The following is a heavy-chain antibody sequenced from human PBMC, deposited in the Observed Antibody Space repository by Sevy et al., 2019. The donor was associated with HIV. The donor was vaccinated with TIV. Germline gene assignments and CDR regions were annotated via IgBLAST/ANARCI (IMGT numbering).Heavy chain of an antibody. CDR2: ISGSGGST. D-gene: IGHD2-2*01. Sequence: GGSLRLSCAASGFPFSSYAMSWVSQAPGKGLEWVSAISGSGGSTYYADSVKGRFTISRDNSKNTLYLQMNSLRAEDTAVYYCANMQMGYCSSTSCYWGQGTLVTVSS. V-gene: IGHV3-23*01. J-gene: IGHJ4*02. CDR3: ANMQMGYCSSTSCY. CDR1: GFPFSSYA.